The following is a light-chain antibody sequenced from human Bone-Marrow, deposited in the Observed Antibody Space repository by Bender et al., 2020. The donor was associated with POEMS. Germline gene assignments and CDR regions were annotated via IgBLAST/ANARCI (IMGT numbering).Light chain of an antibody. CDR3: SSSRGTSTPRV. V-gene: IGLV2-14*01. Sequence: QSALTQPASVSGSPGQSITISCTGTSSDIGVYNYVSWYQQHPGKAPKLMIYEVYNRPSGVSSRFSGSKSGNTASLTISGLQAEDEAEYYCSSSRGTSTPRVFGGGTKLTV. J-gene: IGLJ2*01. CDR1: SSDIGVYNY. CDR2: EVY.